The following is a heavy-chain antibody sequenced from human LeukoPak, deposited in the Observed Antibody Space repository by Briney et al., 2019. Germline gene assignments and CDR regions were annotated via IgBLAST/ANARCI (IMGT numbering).Heavy chain of an antibody. D-gene: IGHD4-17*01. CDR3: ARIDYGRRLGYFDY. CDR1: GFTVSSNY. J-gene: IGHJ4*02. V-gene: IGHV3-53*01. Sequence: PGGSLRLSCAASGFTVSSNYMSWVRQAPGKGLEWVSVIYSGGSTYYADSVKGRFTISRDNSKNTLYLQMNSLRAEDTAVYYCARIDYGRRLGYFDYWGQGTLVTVSS. CDR2: IYSGGST.